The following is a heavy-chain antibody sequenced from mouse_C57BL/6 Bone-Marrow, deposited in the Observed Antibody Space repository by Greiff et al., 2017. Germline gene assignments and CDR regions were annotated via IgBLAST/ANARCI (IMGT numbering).Heavy chain of an antibody. Sequence: QVQLQQSGAELARPGASVKLSCKASGYTFTSYGISWVKQRTGQGLEWIGEIYPRSGNTYYNEKFKGKATLTADKSSSTAYMELRSLTSEDSAVYFCARSQTGGYYGRERFYAMDYWGQGTSVTVSS. D-gene: IGHD1-1*01. V-gene: IGHV1-81*01. CDR3: ARSQTGGYYGRERFYAMDY. CDR2: IYPRSGNT. J-gene: IGHJ4*01. CDR1: GYTFTSYG.